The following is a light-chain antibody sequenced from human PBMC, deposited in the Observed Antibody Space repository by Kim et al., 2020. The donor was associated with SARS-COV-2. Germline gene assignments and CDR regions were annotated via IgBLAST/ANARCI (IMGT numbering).Light chain of an antibody. J-gene: IGLJ1*01. V-gene: IGLV1-40*01. Sequence: VTIACTGSSSNIGAGYDVHWYQQLPGTAPKLLIYGNSNRPSGVPDRFSGSKSGTSASLAITGLQAEDEADYYCQSYDSSLSGSYVFGTGTKVTVL. CDR3: QSYDSSLSGSYV. CDR1: SSNIGAGYD. CDR2: GNS.